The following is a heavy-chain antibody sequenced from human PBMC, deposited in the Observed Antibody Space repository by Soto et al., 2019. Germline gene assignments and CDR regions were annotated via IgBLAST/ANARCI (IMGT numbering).Heavy chain of an antibody. CDR3: ASTALGYYYGMDV. D-gene: IGHD5-18*01. CDR1: GYRFSTFW. V-gene: IGHV5-51*01. Sequence: VQSLRISRKGAGYRFSTFWSGWVRQMPGEGLEWMGIIYPGDSDTRYMTSFQGQVTISADKSISTAFLQWNNLKASDTAMYYCASTALGYYYGMDVWGQGTTVTVSS. CDR2: IYPGDSDT. J-gene: IGHJ6*02.